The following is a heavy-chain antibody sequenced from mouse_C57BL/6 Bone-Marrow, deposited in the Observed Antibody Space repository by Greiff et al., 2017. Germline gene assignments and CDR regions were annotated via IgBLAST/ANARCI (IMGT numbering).Heavy chain of an antibody. V-gene: IGHV1-69*01. CDR2: IDPSDSYT. Sequence: QVQLQQPGAELVMPGASVKLSCKASGYTFTSYWMHWVKQRPGQGLEWIGEIDPSDSYTNYNQKFKDKSTLTVDKSSSTAYMQLSSLTSEDSAVYYCARGADWGQGTLVTVSA. J-gene: IGHJ3*01. CDR3: ARGAD. CDR1: GYTFTSYW.